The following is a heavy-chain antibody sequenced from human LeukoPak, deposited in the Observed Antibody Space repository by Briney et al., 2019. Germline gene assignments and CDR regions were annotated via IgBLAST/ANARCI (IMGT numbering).Heavy chain of an antibody. CDR1: GYTFTYYG. V-gene: IGHV1-18*01. Sequence: ASVKVSCKASGYTFTYYGVTWVRQAPGQGLEWMGWISAYNGNTKYAQNVQGRVTMTTDTSTSTAYMELGSLRSDDTAVYYCAKVTWSSGWYWDYWGQGTLVTVSS. J-gene: IGHJ4*02. CDR2: ISAYNGNT. CDR3: AKVTWSSGWYWDY. D-gene: IGHD6-19*01.